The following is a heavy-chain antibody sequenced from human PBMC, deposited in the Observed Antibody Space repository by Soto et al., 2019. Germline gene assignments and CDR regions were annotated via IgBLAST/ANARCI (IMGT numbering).Heavy chain of an antibody. D-gene: IGHD2-2*01. Sequence: GGSLRLSCAASGFTFSSYSMNWVRQAPGKGLEWVSYISSSSSTIYYADSVKGRFTISRDNAKNSLYLQMNSLRDEDTAVYYCARRGDLIPAAMLTYFDYWGQGTLVTVSS. V-gene: IGHV3-48*02. CDR2: ISSSSSTI. J-gene: IGHJ4*02. CDR1: GFTFSSYS. CDR3: ARRGDLIPAAMLTYFDY.